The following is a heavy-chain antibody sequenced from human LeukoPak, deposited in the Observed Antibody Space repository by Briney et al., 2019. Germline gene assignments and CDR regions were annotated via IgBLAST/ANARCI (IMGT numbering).Heavy chain of an antibody. CDR3: ARELPYED. CDR2: INHSGST. J-gene: IGHJ4*02. CDR1: GVSFSGYY. Sequence: KSSETLSLTCAVYGVSFSGYYWSWIRQPPGKGLEWIGEINHSGSTNYNPSLKSRVTISVDTSKNQFSLKLSSVTAADTAVYYCARELPYEDWGQGTLVTVSS. D-gene: IGHD5-12*01. V-gene: IGHV4-34*01.